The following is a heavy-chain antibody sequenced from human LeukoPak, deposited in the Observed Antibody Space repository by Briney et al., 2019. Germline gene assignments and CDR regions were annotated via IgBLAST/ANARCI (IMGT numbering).Heavy chain of an antibody. Sequence: ASVKVSCKASGYTFTSYYMHWVRQAPGQGLEWMGIINPSAGSTTYAQKFQGRVTMTRDMSTSTVSMELSSLRSEDTALYYCARSFHYGDSLDYWGQGTLVTVSS. J-gene: IGHJ4*02. CDR1: GYTFTSYY. CDR2: INPSAGST. V-gene: IGHV1-46*01. D-gene: IGHD4-17*01. CDR3: ARSFHYGDSLDY.